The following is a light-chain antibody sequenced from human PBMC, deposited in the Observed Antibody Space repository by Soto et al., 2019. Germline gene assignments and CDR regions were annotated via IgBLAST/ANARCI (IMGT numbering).Light chain of an antibody. V-gene: IGKV3-20*01. J-gene: IGKJ2*01. CDR1: QSVSSSY. Sequence: EIVLTQSPGTLSLSPGERATLSCRASQSVSSSYLAWYQQKPGQAPRLLMYGASSRATGIPDRFGGSGSGTDFTLTISRLEPEDFAVYYCQQYGSSPYTFGQGTKLEIK. CDR2: GAS. CDR3: QQYGSSPYT.